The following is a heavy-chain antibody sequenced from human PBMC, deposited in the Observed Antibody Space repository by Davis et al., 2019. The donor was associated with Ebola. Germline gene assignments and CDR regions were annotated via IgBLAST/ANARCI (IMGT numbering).Heavy chain of an antibody. CDR2: IAPSDAYT. D-gene: IGHD6-19*01. CDR1: GYRFTTYW. Sequence: GESLKISCTPSGYRFTTYWINWVRQMPGKGLEWMGKIAPSDAYTEYSSSFQGHVTISVDKTSSTAYLQWSSLKASDTDRYYCARVPVAGLLDYWGQGTLVTVSS. J-gene: IGHJ4*02. V-gene: IGHV5-10-1*01. CDR3: ARVPVAGLLDY.